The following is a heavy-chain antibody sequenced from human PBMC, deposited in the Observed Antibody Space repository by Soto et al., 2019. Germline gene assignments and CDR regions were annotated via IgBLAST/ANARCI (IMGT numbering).Heavy chain of an antibody. J-gene: IGHJ5*02. Sequence: QVQLQESGPGLVKPSQTLSLTCTVSGGSISSGAYYWSWIRQHPGKGLEWIGYIYYSGSTFYNPSLKSGVTISLDSSNKQFSLNLSSVTAADTAVYFCAREAQLARWIDPWGQGTLVTVSS. CDR1: GGSISSGAYY. D-gene: IGHD2-2*01. V-gene: IGHV4-31*03. CDR3: AREAQLARWIDP. CDR2: IYYSGST.